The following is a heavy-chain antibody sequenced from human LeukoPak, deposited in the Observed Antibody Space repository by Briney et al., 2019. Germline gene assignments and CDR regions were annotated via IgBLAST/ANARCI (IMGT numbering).Heavy chain of an antibody. V-gene: IGHV4-59*01. CDR2: SHSNGDT. CDR1: GGSITSYY. D-gene: IGHD4/OR15-4a*01. J-gene: IGHJ4*02. Sequence: SETLSLTCSVSGGSITSYYWSWVRQPPGKGLEWIAYSHSNGDTNYNPSLKSRITISVDTSKNEISLKLRSVTAADTAVYYCARGGTQLTFPVWGQGTLVTVSS. CDR3: ARGGTQLTFPV.